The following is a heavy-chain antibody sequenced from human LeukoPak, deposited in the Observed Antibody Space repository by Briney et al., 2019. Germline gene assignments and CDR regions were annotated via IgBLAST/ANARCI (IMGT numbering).Heavy chain of an antibody. V-gene: IGHV3-7*01. Sequence: GGSLRLSCAASGFTFSSYWMSWVRQAPGKGLEWVAYIKQDGSENYYVDSVKGRFTISRDNSKNTLYLQMNSLRAEDTAVYYCARAPQRSSWFGELLYYFDYWGQGTLVTVSS. CDR1: GFTFSSYW. J-gene: IGHJ4*02. CDR2: IKQDGSEN. CDR3: ARAPQRSSWFGELLYYFDY. D-gene: IGHD3-10*01.